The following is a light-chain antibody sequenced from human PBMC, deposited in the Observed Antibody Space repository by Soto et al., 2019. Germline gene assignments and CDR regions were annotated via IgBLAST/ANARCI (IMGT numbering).Light chain of an antibody. CDR1: SSDVGGYNY. CDR3: SSYAGSNNVV. V-gene: IGLV2-8*01. J-gene: IGLJ2*01. Sequence: QSALTQPPSASGSPGQSVTISCTGSSSDVGGYNYVSWYQQRPGKAPKLMIYEVSKRPSGVPDRFSGSKSGNTASLTVSGLQADDEADYYCSSYAGSNNVVFGGGTKVTVL. CDR2: EVS.